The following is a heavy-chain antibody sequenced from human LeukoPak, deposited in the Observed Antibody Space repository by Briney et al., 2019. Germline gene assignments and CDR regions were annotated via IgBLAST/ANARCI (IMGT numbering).Heavy chain of an antibody. Sequence: PGGSLRLSCAASGFTFSSYWMSWVRQAPAKGLEGVANIKKDGSEKYYVDSVKGRFTISRDNAKNSLYLQMNSLRAEDTAVYYCARDLYRIVVVPHYFDYWGQGTLVTVSS. CDR1: GFTFSSYW. CDR3: ARDLYRIVVVPHYFDY. CDR2: IKKDGSEK. J-gene: IGHJ4*02. V-gene: IGHV3-7*01. D-gene: IGHD3-22*01.